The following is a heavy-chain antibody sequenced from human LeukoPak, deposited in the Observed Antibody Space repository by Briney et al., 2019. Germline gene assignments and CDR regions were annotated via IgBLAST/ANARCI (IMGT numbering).Heavy chain of an antibody. CDR1: GFTFSSYG. D-gene: IGHD3-10*01. CDR2: ISYDGSNK. CDR3: ARDFYYGSGDPCYYYGMDV. V-gene: IGHV3-30*03. Sequence: PGGSLRLSCAASGFTFSSYGMHWVRQAPGKGLEWVAVISYDGSNKYYADSVKGRFTISRDNSKNTLYLQMNSLRAEDTAVYYCARDFYYGSGDPCYYYGMDVWGQGTTVTVSS. J-gene: IGHJ6*02.